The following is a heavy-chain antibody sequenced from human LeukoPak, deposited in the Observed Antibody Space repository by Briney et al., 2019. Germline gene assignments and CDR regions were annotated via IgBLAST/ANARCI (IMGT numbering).Heavy chain of an antibody. CDR2: MNPNSGNT. V-gene: IGHV1-8*03. CDR1: GYTFTSYD. CDR3: ARGSEPIVVVPAANWFDP. J-gene: IGHJ5*02. D-gene: IGHD2-2*01. Sequence: SVKVSCKASGYTFTSYDINWVRQATGQGLEWMGWMNPNSGNTGYAQKFQGRVTFTRNTSISTAYMELSSLRSEDTAVYYCARGSEPIVVVPAANWFDPWGQGTLVTVSS.